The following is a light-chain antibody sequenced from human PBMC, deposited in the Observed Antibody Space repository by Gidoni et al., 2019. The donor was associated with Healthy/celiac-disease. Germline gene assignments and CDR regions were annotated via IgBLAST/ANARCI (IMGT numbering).Light chain of an antibody. J-gene: IGLJ1*01. CDR2: RKN. CDR1: SSNIGSNY. Sequence: QSLLTQPPSASGTPGQRVTISCSGSSSNIGSNYVYWYHQPPGTAPKILIYRKNKRPSGVPDRFSGSKSGTSASLAISGLRSEDEADYYCAAWDDSLSGYVFGTGTKVTVL. CDR3: AAWDDSLSGYV. V-gene: IGLV1-47*01.